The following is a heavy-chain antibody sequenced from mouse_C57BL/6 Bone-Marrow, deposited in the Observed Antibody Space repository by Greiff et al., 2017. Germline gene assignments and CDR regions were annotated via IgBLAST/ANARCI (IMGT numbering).Heavy chain of an antibody. CDR3: ATLYDGYPWYFDV. Sequence: QVQLKQSGPGLVQPSQSLSITCTVSGFSLTSYGVHWVRQSPGKGLEWLGVIWRGGSTDYNAAFMSRLSITKDNSKSQVFFKMTSLQADDTAIYYCATLYDGYPWYFDVWGTGTTVTVSS. D-gene: IGHD2-3*01. CDR2: IWRGGST. CDR1: GFSLTSYG. V-gene: IGHV2-5*01. J-gene: IGHJ1*03.